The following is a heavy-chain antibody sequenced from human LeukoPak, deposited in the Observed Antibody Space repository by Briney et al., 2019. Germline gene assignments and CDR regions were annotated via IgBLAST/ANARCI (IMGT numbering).Heavy chain of an antibody. D-gene: IGHD6-19*01. CDR3: ARVSSGCQGWFDP. V-gene: IGHV4-59*01. CDR2: IYYSGTT. Sequence: SETLSLTCSVSGGSISRYFWSWIRQPPGKGLEWIGHIYYSGTTNYNPSLKSRVTISVDMSKNQFSLKLRSVTAADTAVYYCARVSSGCQGWFDPWGQGILVTVSS. J-gene: IGHJ5*02. CDR1: GGSISRYF.